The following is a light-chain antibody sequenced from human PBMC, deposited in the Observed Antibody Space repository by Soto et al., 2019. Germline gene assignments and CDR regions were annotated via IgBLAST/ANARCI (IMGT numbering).Light chain of an antibody. Sequence: IQMTQSPSSLSASVGDRVTITCRASQSIRSYLNCYQQKPGKAPNLLIYAASGLQTGVPSRFSGSGSGTDFILSTSSLQREDFATYYCQQSYITPPGTFGQGTKVEIK. J-gene: IGKJ1*01. CDR1: QSIRSY. CDR3: QQSYITPPGT. CDR2: AAS. V-gene: IGKV1-39*01.